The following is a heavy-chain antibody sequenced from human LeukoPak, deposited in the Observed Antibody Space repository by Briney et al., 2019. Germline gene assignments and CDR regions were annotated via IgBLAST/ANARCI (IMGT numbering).Heavy chain of an antibody. CDR2: IKQDGSEN. D-gene: IGHD6-19*01. Sequence: GGSLRLSCVASGFSFSDYWMSWVRQAPGKGLEWVAGIKQDGSENHYVDSVKGRFTTSRDNAKNSLYLQMNSLRVEDTAVYYCARSGSSGWYINCWGQGTLVTVSS. V-gene: IGHV3-7*01. J-gene: IGHJ4*02. CDR1: GFSFSDYW. CDR3: ARSGSSGWYINC.